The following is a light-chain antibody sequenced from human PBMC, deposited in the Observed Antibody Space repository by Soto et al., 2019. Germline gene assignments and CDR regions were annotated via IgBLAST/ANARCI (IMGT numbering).Light chain of an antibody. CDR2: DAS. J-gene: IGKJ3*01. Sequence: DIQMTQSPSSLSASVGDRVTSTCQASQDISNYLNWYQQKPGKAPKLLIYDASNLATGVPSRFNVSKSGTDFTFTISGLRPEDIATYYCQQYLNRLTFGPGTKVDIK. CDR1: QDISNY. CDR3: QQYLNRLT. V-gene: IGKV1-33*01.